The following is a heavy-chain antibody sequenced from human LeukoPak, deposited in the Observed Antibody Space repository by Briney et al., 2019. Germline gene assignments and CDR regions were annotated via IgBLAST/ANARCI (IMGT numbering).Heavy chain of an antibody. CDR1: GYSISTGYY. J-gene: IGHJ5*02. D-gene: IGHD3-3*01. CDR3: ARDGIIRFPVTNWFDP. CDR2: IYHSGST. Sequence: PSETLSFTCTVSGYSISTGYYWGWIRQPPGKGLEWIASIYHSGSTYYNLSLKSRVTISVDTSKNQFSLRLSSVTAADTAVYYCARDGIIRFPVTNWFDPWGQGTLVTVSS. V-gene: IGHV4-38-2*02.